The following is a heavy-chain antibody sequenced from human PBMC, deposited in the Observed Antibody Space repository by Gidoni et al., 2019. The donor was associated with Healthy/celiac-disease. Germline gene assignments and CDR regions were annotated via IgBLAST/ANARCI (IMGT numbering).Heavy chain of an antibody. Sequence: EVQLLESGGGLVQPGGSLRLSCAASGFTFSSYAIIWVRQAPGKGLEWVAAISGSGGSTYYEDSVKGRFTISRDNSKNTLYLQMNSLRAEDTAVYYCAKEGGGATTFDYWGQGTLVTVSS. J-gene: IGHJ4*02. D-gene: IGHD5-12*01. CDR1: GFTFSSYA. CDR2: ISGSGGST. V-gene: IGHV3-23*01. CDR3: AKEGGGATTFDY.